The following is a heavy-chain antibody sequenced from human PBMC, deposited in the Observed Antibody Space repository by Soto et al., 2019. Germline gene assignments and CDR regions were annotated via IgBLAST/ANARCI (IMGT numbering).Heavy chain of an antibody. CDR3: ARGDYGDYVNYSYYFGLDV. CDR1: GFTFSSYS. D-gene: IGHD4-17*01. V-gene: IGHV3-48*02. CDR2: ISSSSSTI. Sequence: EVQLVESGGGLAQPGGSLRLSCAASGFTFSSYSMNWVRQAPGKGLEWVSYISSSSSTIYYADSVKGRFTISRDNAKNSLSLQMNSLRDEDTAVYYCARGDYGDYVNYSYYFGLDVWGQGTTVTVSS. J-gene: IGHJ6*02.